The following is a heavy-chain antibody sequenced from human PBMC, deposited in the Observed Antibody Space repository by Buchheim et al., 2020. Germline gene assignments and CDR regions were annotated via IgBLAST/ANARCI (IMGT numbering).Heavy chain of an antibody. CDR1: GFTFSAYA. J-gene: IGHJ4*02. Sequence: EVQLWESGGGLIQPGGSLRLSCEASGFTFSAYAMGWVRQAPRKGLEWVSGISIDYNTYYADSLKGRFTISRDTSKNTLNLQMNSLRTEDTAVVFCVKYERPASAPHYFDHWGQGAL. CDR3: VKYERPASAPHYFDH. CDR2: ISIDYNT. V-gene: IGHV3-23*01. D-gene: IGHD6-13*01.